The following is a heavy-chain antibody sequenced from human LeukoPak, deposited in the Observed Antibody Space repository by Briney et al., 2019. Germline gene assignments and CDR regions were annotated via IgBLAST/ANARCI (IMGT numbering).Heavy chain of an antibody. CDR1: GFTFSKYW. CDR3: ATKQWLAPPPDS. D-gene: IGHD6-19*01. V-gene: IGHV3-74*01. Sequence: TGGSLRLSCAASGFTFSKYWLLWVRQAPGKGLESVSRINTDGTVTTYADPVKGRFTVSRDNADNTMFLQMNSVRDEGTAVYYCATKQWLAPPPDSWGQGTPVTVSS. CDR2: INTDGTVT. J-gene: IGHJ4*02.